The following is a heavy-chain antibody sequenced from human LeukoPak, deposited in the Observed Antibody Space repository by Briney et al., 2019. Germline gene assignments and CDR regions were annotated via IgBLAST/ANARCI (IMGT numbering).Heavy chain of an antibody. CDR1: GGSISSGGYY. D-gene: IGHD2-15*01. CDR2: IYYSGST. J-gene: IGHJ5*02. Sequence: NPSQTLSLTCTVFGGSISSGGYYWSWIRQHPGKGLEWIGYIYYSGSTYYNPSLKSRVTISVDTSKNQFSLKLSSVTAADTAVYYCARQVVVVAASWFDPWGQGTLVTVSS. CDR3: ARQVVVVAASWFDP. V-gene: IGHV4-31*03.